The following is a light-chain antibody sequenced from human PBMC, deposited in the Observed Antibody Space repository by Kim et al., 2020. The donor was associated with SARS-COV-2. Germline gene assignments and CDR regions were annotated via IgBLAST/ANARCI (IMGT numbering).Light chain of an antibody. CDR1: QSISSW. J-gene: IGKJ3*01. CDR2: KAS. CDR3: QHYNSYSLVT. Sequence: DIQMTQSPSTLSASVGDRVTITCRASQSISSWLAWYQQKPGKAPNLLIYKASSLESGDPSRFSGSGSGTEFTLTISSLQPDDFATYYCQHYNSYSLVTLGPGTKVDIK. V-gene: IGKV1-5*03.